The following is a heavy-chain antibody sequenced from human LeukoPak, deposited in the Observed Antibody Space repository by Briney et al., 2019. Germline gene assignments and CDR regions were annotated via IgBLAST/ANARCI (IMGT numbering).Heavy chain of an antibody. CDR3: ARVPLLGPYDY. J-gene: IGHJ4*02. CDR2: ISYDGSNK. CDR1: EFTFSSCA. D-gene: IGHD1-26*01. V-gene: IGHV3-30-3*01. Sequence: GGSLRLSGAGSEFTFSSCAMHWVHQAPGKGLEWVAVISYDGSNKYYADSVKGRFTISRDNPKNTLYLQMNSLRAEDTAVYYCARVPLLGPYDYWGQGTLVTVSS.